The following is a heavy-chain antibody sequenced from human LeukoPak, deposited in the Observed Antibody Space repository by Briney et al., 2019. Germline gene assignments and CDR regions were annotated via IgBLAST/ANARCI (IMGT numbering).Heavy chain of an antibody. CDR2: IYDSGST. V-gene: IGHV4-59*08. CDR1: GFTFSNTW. CDR3: ARSSYWGYFDL. J-gene: IGHJ2*01. D-gene: IGHD2-21*01. Sequence: GSLRLSCAASGFTFSNTWMNWIRQPPGKGLEWIGYIYDSGSTNYRPSLKSRVTLSVDTSKNHFSLKLRSVTAADTAVYYCARSSYWGYFDLWGRGTLVTVSS.